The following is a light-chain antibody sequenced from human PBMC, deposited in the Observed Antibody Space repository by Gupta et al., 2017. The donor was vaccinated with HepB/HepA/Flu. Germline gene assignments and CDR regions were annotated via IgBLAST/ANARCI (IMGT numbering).Light chain of an antibody. V-gene: IGKV1-39*01. CDR2: AAS. CDR3: QQSYSTPRT. Sequence: DIQMTQSPSSLSASVGDRVTITCRASQSISSYLNWYQQKPGKAPKLLIYAASSLQSGGPSRFSGSGSGTDFTLTISSLQPEDFATDYCQQSYSTPRTFGQGTKVEIK. CDR1: QSISSY. J-gene: IGKJ1*01.